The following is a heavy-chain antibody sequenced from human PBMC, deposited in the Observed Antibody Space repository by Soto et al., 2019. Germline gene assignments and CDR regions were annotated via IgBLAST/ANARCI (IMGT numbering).Heavy chain of an antibody. CDR2: INQDGSEK. Sequence: GCSLRLSCSASEFTFNNFWMTWCRQAPGKGLECVANINQDGSEKYYVNSVKGRFTVSRDNAKNSLYLQMNSLRAEDTAIYYCAKGGPYYYYGMDVWGQGTTVTVSS. V-gene: IGHV3-7*03. D-gene: IGHD2-15*01. CDR1: EFTFNNFW. CDR3: AKGGPYYYYGMDV. J-gene: IGHJ6*02.